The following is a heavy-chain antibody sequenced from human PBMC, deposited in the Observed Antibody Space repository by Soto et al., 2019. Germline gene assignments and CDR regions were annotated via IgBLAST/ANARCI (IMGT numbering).Heavy chain of an antibody. J-gene: IGHJ6*02. CDR1: GGSITIGDYY. V-gene: IGHV4-30-4*01. D-gene: IGHD6-19*01. CDR2: IYYSGTP. Sequence: PSETLSLTCTVSGGSITIGDYYWNWIRQPPGKGLEWIGYIYYSGTPYYNPSLKSRLTISVDTPKNQFSLRLSSATAADTAVYYCVRVRIAVAGSSHYGMDVWGQGTTVTVSS. CDR3: VRVRIAVAGSSHYGMDV.